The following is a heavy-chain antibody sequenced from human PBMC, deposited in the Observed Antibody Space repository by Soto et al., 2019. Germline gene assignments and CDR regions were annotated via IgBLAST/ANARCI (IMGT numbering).Heavy chain of an antibody. CDR2: IIPIFGTA. D-gene: IGHD5-12*01. J-gene: IGHJ3*02. V-gene: IGHV1-69*12. CDR1: GGTFSSYA. Sequence: QVQLVQSGAEVKKPGSSVKVSCKASGGTFSSYAISWVRQAPGQGLACMGGIIPIFGTANYAQKFQGRVTITADESTSTAYMELSSLRSDATAVYYCARAQDGYNYAFDAFDIWGQGTMVTVSS. CDR3: ARAQDGYNYAFDAFDI.